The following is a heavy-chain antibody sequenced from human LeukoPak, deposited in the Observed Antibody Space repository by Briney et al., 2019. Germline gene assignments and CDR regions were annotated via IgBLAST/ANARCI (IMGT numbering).Heavy chain of an antibody. V-gene: IGHV3-9*01. CDR2: ISWNSGSI. CDR3: AKEPRGASYYYGMDV. D-gene: IGHD1-26*01. CDR1: GFTFDDYA. Sequence: GGSLRLSCAASGFTFDDYAMHWLRHAPGKGLEWVSGISWNSGSIGYADSVKGRFTISRDNAKNSLYLQMNSLRAEDTALYYCAKEPRGASYYYGMDVWGQGTTVTVSS. J-gene: IGHJ6*02.